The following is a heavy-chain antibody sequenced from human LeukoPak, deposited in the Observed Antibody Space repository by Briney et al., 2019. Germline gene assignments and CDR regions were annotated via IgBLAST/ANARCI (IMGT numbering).Heavy chain of an antibody. J-gene: IGHJ3*02. CDR2: ISGSGGST. CDR1: GFTFSSYA. V-gene: IGHV3-23*01. D-gene: IGHD3-10*01. Sequence: GGSLRLSCAVSGFTFSSYAMSWVRQAPGKGLEWVSAISGSGGSTYYADSVKGRFTISRDNSKNTLYLQMNSLRAEDTAVYYCAKGNTMVRGPKGAFDIWGQGTMVTVSS. CDR3: AKGNTMVRGPKGAFDI.